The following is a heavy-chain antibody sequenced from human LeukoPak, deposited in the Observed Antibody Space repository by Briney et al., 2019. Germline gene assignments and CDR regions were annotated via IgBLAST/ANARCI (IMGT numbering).Heavy chain of an antibody. D-gene: IGHD3-22*01. CDR3: ARHFDSSGYYPYYSDY. Sequence: SETLSLTCTVSGGSISSYYWSWIRQPPGKGLEWIGYIYYSGSTNYNPSLKSRVTISVDTSKNQFSLKLSSVTAADTAVYYCARHFDSSGYYPYYSDYWGQGTLVTVSS. V-gene: IGHV4-59*08. CDR2: IYYSGST. J-gene: IGHJ4*02. CDR1: GGSISSYY.